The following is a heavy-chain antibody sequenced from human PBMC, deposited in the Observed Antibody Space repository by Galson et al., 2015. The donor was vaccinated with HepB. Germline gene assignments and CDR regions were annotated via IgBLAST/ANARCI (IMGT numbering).Heavy chain of an antibody. D-gene: IGHD2-2*01. CDR1: GFTFSSYS. Sequence: SLRLSCAASGFTFSSYSMNWVRQAPGKGLEWVSSISSSSSYIYYADSVKGRFTISRDNAKNSLYLQMNSLRAEDTAVYYCARHLGYCSSTSCSNPHWYFDLWGRGTLVTVSS. CDR2: ISSSSSYI. J-gene: IGHJ2*01. CDR3: ARHLGYCSSTSCSNPHWYFDL. V-gene: IGHV3-21*01.